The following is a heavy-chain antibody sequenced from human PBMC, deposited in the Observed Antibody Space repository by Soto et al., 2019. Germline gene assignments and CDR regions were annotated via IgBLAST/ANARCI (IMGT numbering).Heavy chain of an antibody. D-gene: IGHD4-17*01. CDR2: ISGSGGST. J-gene: IGHJ4*02. CDR1: GFPFSSYS. V-gene: IGHV3-23*01. CDR3: AKPPHDYGDYEVFDY. Sequence: GGSLRLSCAASGFPFSSYSMSWARQAPGKGLEWVSAISGSGGSTYYADSVKGRFTISRDNSENTLYLQMNSLRAEDTAVYYCAKPPHDYGDYEVFDYWGQGTLVTVSS.